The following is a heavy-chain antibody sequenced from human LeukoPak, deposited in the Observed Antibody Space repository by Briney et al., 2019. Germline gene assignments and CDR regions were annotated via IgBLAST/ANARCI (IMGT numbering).Heavy chain of an antibody. CDR3: ARDEKWLSLGYYYYMDV. CDR2: IYTSGST. Sequence: KPSETLSLTCTVSGGSISSYYWSWIRQPAGKGLEWIGRIYTSGSTNYNPSLKSRVTMSADTSKNQFSLKLSSVTVADTAVYYCARDEKWLSLGYYYYMDVWGKGTTVTVSS. CDR1: GGSISSYY. V-gene: IGHV4-4*07. D-gene: IGHD3-22*01. J-gene: IGHJ6*03.